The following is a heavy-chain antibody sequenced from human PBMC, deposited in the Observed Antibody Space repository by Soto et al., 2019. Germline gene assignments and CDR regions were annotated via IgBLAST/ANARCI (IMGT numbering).Heavy chain of an antibody. Sequence: PSETLSLTCTVSGGSISSYYWSWIRQPPGKGLEWIGYIYYSGSTKYNPSLKSRITISVDTSKNHFSLKLSSVTAADTAVYFCARTAPNGHFDYWGQGTLVTVSS. J-gene: IGHJ4*02. D-gene: IGHD2-8*01. CDR3: ARTAPNGHFDY. CDR1: GGSISSYY. CDR2: IYYSGST. V-gene: IGHV4-59*08.